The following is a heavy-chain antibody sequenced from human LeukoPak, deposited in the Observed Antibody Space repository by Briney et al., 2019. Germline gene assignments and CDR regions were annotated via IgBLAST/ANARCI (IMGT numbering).Heavy chain of an antibody. V-gene: IGHV1-18*01. CDR3: ATDIAYYYGSGSYPGEY. D-gene: IGHD3-10*01. CDR1: GYTFTSYG. CDR2: ISAYNGDA. J-gene: IGHJ4*02. Sequence: ASVKVSCKASGYTFTSYGISWVRQAPVQGLEWMGWISAYNGDANYAQKLQGRVTMTTDTSTSTAYMELRSLRSDATAVYYCATDIAYYYGSGSYPGEYWGQGTLVTVSS.